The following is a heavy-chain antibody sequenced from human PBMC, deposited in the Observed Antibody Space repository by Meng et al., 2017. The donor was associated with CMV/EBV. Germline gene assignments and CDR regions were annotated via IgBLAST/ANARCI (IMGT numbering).Heavy chain of an antibody. CDR2: ISSSSSYI. CDR1: GFTFSSYS. Sequence: GESLKISCAASGFTFSSYSMNWVRQAPGKGLEWVSSISSSSSYIYYADSVKGRFTISRDNAKNSLYLQMNSLRAEDTAVYYCARLYSVTYYYYYGMDVWGQGTTVTVSS. CDR3: ARLYSVTYYYYYGMDV. J-gene: IGHJ6*02. V-gene: IGHV3-21*01. D-gene: IGHD4-23*01.